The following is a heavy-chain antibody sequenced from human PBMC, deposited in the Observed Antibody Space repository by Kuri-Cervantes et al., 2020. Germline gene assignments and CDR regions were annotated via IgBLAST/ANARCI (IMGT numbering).Heavy chain of an antibody. J-gene: IGHJ5*02. CDR2: INPSGGST. D-gene: IGHD3-9*01. Sequence: ASVKVSCKASGYTFTSYYMHWVRQAPGQGLEWMGIINPSGGSTSYAQKFQGRVTMTRDTSTSTVYMELSSLRSEDTAVYYCARGRLRYFDWSLNWFDPWGQGTLVTVSS. CDR1: GYTFTSYY. CDR3: ARGRLRYFDWSLNWFDP. V-gene: IGHV1-46*01.